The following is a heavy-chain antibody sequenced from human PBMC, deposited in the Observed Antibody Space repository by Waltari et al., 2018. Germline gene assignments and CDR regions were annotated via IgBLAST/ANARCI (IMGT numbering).Heavy chain of an antibody. Sequence: VQLVASGGGVVQPGGSLGRSCVACGFPFSRDGMHWVRQAPGKGLEWVAFIRYDGSNKYYADSVKGRFTISRDNSKNTLYLQMNSLRAEDTAVYYCASMYLAWGQGTLVTVSS. CDR1: GFPFSRDG. V-gene: IGHV3-30*02. CDR2: IRYDGSNK. J-gene: IGHJ4*02. CDR3: ASMYLA. D-gene: IGHD2-8*01.